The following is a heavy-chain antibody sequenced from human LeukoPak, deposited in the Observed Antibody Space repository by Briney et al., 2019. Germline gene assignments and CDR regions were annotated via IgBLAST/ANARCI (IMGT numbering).Heavy chain of an antibody. Sequence: ASVKVSCKASGYTFTSYAMHWVRQAPGQRREWMGWINAGNGNTKYSQKFQGRVTITRDTSASTAYMELSSLRSEDTAVYYCARSGYGRAVLDYWGQGTLVTVSS. D-gene: IGHD5-12*01. J-gene: IGHJ4*02. CDR1: GYTFTSYA. V-gene: IGHV1-3*01. CDR3: ARSGYGRAVLDY. CDR2: INAGNGNT.